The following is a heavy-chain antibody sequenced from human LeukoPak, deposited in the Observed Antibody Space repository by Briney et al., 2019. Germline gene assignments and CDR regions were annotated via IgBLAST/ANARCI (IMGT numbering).Heavy chain of an antibody. CDR3: ASPVPDY. V-gene: IGHV4-38-2*01. D-gene: IGHD4-17*01. Sequence: PSETLSLTCAVSGYSISSGYYWGWIRQPPGKGLEWIGSIYHSGSTYYNPSLKSRVTISVDTSKNQFSLKLSSVTAADTAVCYCASPVPDYWGQGTLVTVSS. J-gene: IGHJ4*02. CDR1: GYSISSGYY. CDR2: IYHSGST.